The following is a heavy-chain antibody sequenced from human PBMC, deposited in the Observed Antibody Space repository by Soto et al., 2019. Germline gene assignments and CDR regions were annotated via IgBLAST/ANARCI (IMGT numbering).Heavy chain of an antibody. Sequence: QVQLVQSGAEVKKPGSSVKVSCKASGGTFSSYTISWVRQAPGQGLEWMGRIIPILGIANYAQKFQGRVTIPADKSTSTASMKLSTRRSEDTAVYYCARGIAARPQYQNWCDPWGQGTLVTVSS. D-gene: IGHD6-6*01. V-gene: IGHV1-69*02. CDR3: ARGIAARPQYQNWCDP. CDR1: GGTFSSYT. J-gene: IGHJ5*02. CDR2: IIPILGIA.